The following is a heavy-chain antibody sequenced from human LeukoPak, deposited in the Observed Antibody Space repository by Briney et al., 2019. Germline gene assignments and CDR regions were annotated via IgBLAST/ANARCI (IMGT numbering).Heavy chain of an antibody. CDR1: GDSISNSY. CDR2: IYYSGGT. CDR3: ARLSSGSNNWFDP. D-gene: IGHD3-10*01. V-gene: IGHV4-59*01. Sequence: SETLSLICTVSGDSISNSYWSWIRQPPGEGLEWIGYIYYSGGTNYNPSLKSRVTISVDTSKNQFSLKLSSVTAADTAVYYCARLSSGSNNWFDPWGQGTLVTVSS. J-gene: IGHJ5*02.